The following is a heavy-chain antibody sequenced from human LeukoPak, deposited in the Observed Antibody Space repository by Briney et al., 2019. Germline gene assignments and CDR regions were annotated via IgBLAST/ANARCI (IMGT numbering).Heavy chain of an antibody. CDR2: ISSSSSYI. Sequence: GGSLRLSCAASGFTFSSYSMNWVRQAPGKGLEWVSSISSSSSYIYYADSVKGRFTISRDNAKNSLYLQMNSLRAEDTAVHYCARGLWAARPGVLGYWGQGTLVTVSS. J-gene: IGHJ4*02. CDR1: GFTFSSYS. CDR3: ARGLWAARPGVLGY. D-gene: IGHD6-6*01. V-gene: IGHV3-21*01.